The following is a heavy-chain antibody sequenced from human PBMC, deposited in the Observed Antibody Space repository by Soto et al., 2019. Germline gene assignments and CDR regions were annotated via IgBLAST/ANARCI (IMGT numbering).Heavy chain of an antibody. CDR3: ARSTRGFTVAPYFFDY. J-gene: IGHJ4*02. CDR2: IDWDDDK. CDR1: LFSLSSKGMR. D-gene: IGHD3-10*01. V-gene: IGHV2-70*04. Sequence: GPTLLNPPQTLSLTCTFCLFSLSSKGMRVSWILQPPGKALEWLARIDWDDDKFYSPSLRTRLTISKDTSKNQVVLTMTNVDPKDTATYYCARSTRGFTVAPYFFDYWGQGTLVTVSS.